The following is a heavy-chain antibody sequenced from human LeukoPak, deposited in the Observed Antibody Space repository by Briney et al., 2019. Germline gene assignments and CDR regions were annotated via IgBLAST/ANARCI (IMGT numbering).Heavy chain of an antibody. V-gene: IGHV1-69*01. CDR3: ARGPQAAAYFDY. D-gene: IGHD6-13*01. CDR1: GGTFSSYA. CDR2: IIPIFGTA. J-gene: IGHJ4*02. Sequence: ASVKVSCKASGGTFSSYAVSWVRQAPGQGLEWMGGIIPIFGTANYAQKFQGRVTITADESTSTAYMELSSLRSEDTAVYYCARGPQAAAYFDYWGQGNLVTVSS.